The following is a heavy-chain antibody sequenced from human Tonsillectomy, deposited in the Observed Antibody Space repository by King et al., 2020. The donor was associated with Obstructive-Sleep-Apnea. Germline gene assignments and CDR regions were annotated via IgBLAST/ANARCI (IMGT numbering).Heavy chain of an antibody. CDR3: ARGLEMATINLDY. CDR2: IYYSGST. J-gene: IGHJ4*02. Sequence: HVQLQESGPGLVKPSETLSLTCTVSGGSISSYYWSWIRQPPGKGLEWIGYIYYSGSTNYNPSPKSRVTISVDTSKNQFSLRLSSVTAADTAVYYCARGLEMATINLDYWGQGTLVTVSS. D-gene: IGHD5-24*01. CDR1: GGSISSYY. V-gene: IGHV4-59*01.